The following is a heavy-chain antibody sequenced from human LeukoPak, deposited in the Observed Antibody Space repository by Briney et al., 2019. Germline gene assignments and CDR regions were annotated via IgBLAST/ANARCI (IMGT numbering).Heavy chain of an antibody. Sequence: SETLSLTCTVSGGSISSYYWSWIRQPAGKGLEWIGRIYTSGSTNYNPSLKSRVTMSVDTSKNQFSLKLSSVTAADTAVYYCARWGLRSNWYFDLSRRGTLVTVSS. J-gene: IGHJ2*01. V-gene: IGHV4-4*07. CDR1: GGSISSYY. CDR2: IYTSGST. D-gene: IGHD2/OR15-2a*01. CDR3: ARWGLRSNWYFDL.